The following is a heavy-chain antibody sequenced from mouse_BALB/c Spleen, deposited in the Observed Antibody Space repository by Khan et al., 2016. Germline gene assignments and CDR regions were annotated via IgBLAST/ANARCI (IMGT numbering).Heavy chain of an antibody. V-gene: IGHV1-9*01. J-gene: IGHJ3*01. Sequence: QVQLQQSGAELMKPGASVKISCKATGYTFSSYWIEWVKQRPGHGLEWIGEILPGSGSTNYNEKFKGKATFTADTSSNTAYMQLSSLTSEDSAVXYWARAITFAYWGQGTLVTVSA. CDR3: ARAITFAY. D-gene: IGHD2-4*01. CDR1: GYTFSSYW. CDR2: ILPGSGST.